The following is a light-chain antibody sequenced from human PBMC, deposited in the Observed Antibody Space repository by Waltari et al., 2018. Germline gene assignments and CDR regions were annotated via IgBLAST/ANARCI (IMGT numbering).Light chain of an antibody. CDR2: EVT. CDR1: SSDLGAYNF. Sequence: QSALTPPASVSGSSGQTLTISSPGTSSDLGAYNFVSWSQRQPGNPPKLLIYEVTKRPSGVSDRFSGSKSGNTASLTISGLQAEDEADYYCCSHAGTTIYVLFGGGTKLTVL. CDR3: CSHAGTTIYVL. V-gene: IGLV2-23*02. J-gene: IGLJ2*01.